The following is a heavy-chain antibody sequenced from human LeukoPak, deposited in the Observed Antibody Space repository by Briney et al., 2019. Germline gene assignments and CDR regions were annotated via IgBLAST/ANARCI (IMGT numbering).Heavy chain of an antibody. V-gene: IGHV3-48*01. CDR1: GFTFSSYS. CDR2: ISSSSSTI. CDR3: ARDKYYYGSGSIKAYYFDY. Sequence: PGGSLRISCAASGFTFSSYSMNWVRQAPGKGLEWVSYISSSSSTIYYADSVKGRFTISRDNAKNSLYLQMNSLRAEDTAVYYCARDKYYYGSGSIKAYYFDYWGQGTLVTVSS. J-gene: IGHJ4*02. D-gene: IGHD3-10*01.